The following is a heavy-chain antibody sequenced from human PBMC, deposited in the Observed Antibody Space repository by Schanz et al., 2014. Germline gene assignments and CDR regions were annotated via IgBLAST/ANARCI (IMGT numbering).Heavy chain of an antibody. Sequence: EVQLLESGGGLVEPGGSLRLSCATSGFSLDIFAVSWVRQAPGKGLEWVSLISDSGDTAYYADSVKGRFTISRDNFKGALYLQMSSLRAEDTAVYYCAKSLESCPGGRCSRGYFDYWGQGTLVTVSS. CDR2: ISDSGDTA. J-gene: IGHJ4*02. V-gene: IGHV3-23*01. CDR3: AKSLESCPGGRCSRGYFDY. D-gene: IGHD2-8*02. CDR1: GFSLDIFA.